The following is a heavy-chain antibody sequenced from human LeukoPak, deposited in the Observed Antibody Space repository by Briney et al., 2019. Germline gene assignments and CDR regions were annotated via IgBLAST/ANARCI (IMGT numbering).Heavy chain of an antibody. V-gene: IGHV4-34*01. D-gene: IGHD3-16*01. CDR1: AGSISSYY. Sequence: PSETLSLTCTVSAGSISSYYWSWIRQPPGKGLEWIGEINHSGGTKYNPSLKSRVTISVDTSKNQFSLKLSSVTAADTAMYYCARVKDPGGYYYYYYMDVWGKGTTVTVSS. J-gene: IGHJ6*03. CDR3: ARVKDPGGYYYYYYMDV. CDR2: INHSGGT.